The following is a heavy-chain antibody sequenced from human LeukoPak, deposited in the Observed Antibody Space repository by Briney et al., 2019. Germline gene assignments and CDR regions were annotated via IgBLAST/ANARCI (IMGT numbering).Heavy chain of an antibody. V-gene: IGHV3-66*01. CDR2: IYSGGSA. D-gene: IGHD3-10*01. Sequence: PGGSLRLSCAASGFTVSSNYMSWVRQAPGKGLEWVSVIYSGGSAYYADSVKGRFTISRDNSKNTLYLQMNSLRAEDTAVYYCAREASLLWFGELLYANALDYWGQGTLVTVSS. CDR3: AREASLLWFGELLYANALDY. J-gene: IGHJ4*02. CDR1: GFTVSSNY.